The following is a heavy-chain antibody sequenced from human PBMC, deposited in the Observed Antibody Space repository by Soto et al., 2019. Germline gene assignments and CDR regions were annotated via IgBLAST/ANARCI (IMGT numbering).Heavy chain of an antibody. CDR2: MNPNSGNT. CDR1: GYTFTSYD. CDR3: ARGLITGTTGTDYYYYMDV. D-gene: IGHD1-7*01. V-gene: IGHV1-8*01. J-gene: IGHJ6*03. Sequence: ASVKVSCKASGYTFTSYDINWVRQATGQGLEWMGWMNPNSGNTGYAQKFQGRVTMTRNTSISTAYMELSSLRSEDTAVYYCARGLITGTTGTDYYYYMDVWGKGTTVTVSS.